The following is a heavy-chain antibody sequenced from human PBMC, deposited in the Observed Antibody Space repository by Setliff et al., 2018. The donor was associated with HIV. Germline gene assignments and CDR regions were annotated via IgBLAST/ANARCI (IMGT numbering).Heavy chain of an antibody. Sequence: SETLSLTCAVYGGSFSGYYWGWIRQPAGKGLEWIGRSYISGSANYNPSLKSRVTMSVDTSKNQFSLKLSSVTAADTAVYYCARDHSGYDPDAFDIWGQGTMVTVSS. V-gene: IGHV4-4*07. D-gene: IGHD5-12*01. CDR2: SYISGSA. J-gene: IGHJ3*02. CDR3: ARDHSGYDPDAFDI. CDR1: GGSFSGYY.